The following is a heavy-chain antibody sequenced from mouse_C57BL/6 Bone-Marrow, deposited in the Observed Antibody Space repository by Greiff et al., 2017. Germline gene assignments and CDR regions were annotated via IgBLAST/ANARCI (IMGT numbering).Heavy chain of an antibody. D-gene: IGHD4-1*01. V-gene: IGHV10-1*01. J-gene: IGHJ3*01. Sequence: EVQLVESGGGLVQPKGSLTLSCAASGFSFNTYAMNWVRQAPGKGLEWVARIRSKSNNYATYYADSVKDRFTISRDDSESMLYLQMNNVKTEDTAMYYCVRHRGWDAAWFAYWGQGTLVTVSA. CDR3: VRHRGWDAAWFAY. CDR1: GFSFNTYA. CDR2: IRSKSNNYAT.